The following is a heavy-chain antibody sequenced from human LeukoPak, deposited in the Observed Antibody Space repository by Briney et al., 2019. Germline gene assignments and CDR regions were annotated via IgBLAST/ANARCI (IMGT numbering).Heavy chain of an antibody. CDR2: IYHSGST. CDR3: ARTRMVRATMLPDAFDI. D-gene: IGHD5-24*01. CDR1: GVAISRGGYS. J-gene: IGHJ3*02. V-gene: IGHV4-30-2*01. Sequence: PSQTLSLTCAVSGVAISRGGYSWSWIRQPPGKGLEWIGYIYHSGSTYYNPSLKSRVTISVDRSKNQFSLKLSSVTAADTAVYYCARTRMVRATMLPDAFDIWGQGTMVTVSS.